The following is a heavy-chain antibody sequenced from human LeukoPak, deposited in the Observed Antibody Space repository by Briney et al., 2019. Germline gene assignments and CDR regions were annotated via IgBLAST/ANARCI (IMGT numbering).Heavy chain of an antibody. V-gene: IGHV4-59*01. J-gene: IGHJ4*02. CDR3: ARGGYDFWSGYYTHYFDY. D-gene: IGHD3-3*01. CDR2: IYYSGST. Sequence: SETLSLTCTVSGGSISSYYWSWIRQPPGEGLEWIGYIYYSGSTNYNPSLKSRVTISVDTSKNQFSLKLSSVTAADTAVYYCARGGYDFWSGYYTHYFDYWGQGTLVTVSS. CDR1: GGSISSYY.